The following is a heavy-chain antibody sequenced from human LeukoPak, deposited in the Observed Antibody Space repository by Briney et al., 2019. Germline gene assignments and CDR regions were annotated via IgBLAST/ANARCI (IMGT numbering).Heavy chain of an antibody. CDR3: AREGYCSGGSCPTTSYYFDY. Sequence: PGGSLRLSCAASGFTFSSYEMNWVRQASGKGLEWVSYISSSGSTIYYADSVKGRFTISRDNAKNSLYLQMNSLRAEDTAVYYCAREGYCSGGSCPTTSYYFDYWGQGTLVTVSS. CDR2: ISSSGSTI. D-gene: IGHD2-15*01. CDR1: GFTFSSYE. J-gene: IGHJ4*02. V-gene: IGHV3-48*03.